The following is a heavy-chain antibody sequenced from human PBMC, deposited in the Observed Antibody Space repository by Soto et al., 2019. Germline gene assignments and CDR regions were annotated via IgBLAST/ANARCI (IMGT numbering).Heavy chain of an antibody. CDR2: VKSDGSAT. D-gene: IGHD3-10*01. CDR1: GLTISSYW. CDR3: HSRYYDLGTKHDY. J-gene: IGHJ4*02. V-gene: IGHV3-74*01. Sequence: EVQLVESGGDLVQPGGSLRLSCAASGLTISSYWMHWVRQAPGKGLVWVSKVKSDGSATAYADSVKGRFTISRDNAKNTLYLQMNSLRAEDTAVYYCHSRYYDLGTKHDYWGQGTLVTVSS.